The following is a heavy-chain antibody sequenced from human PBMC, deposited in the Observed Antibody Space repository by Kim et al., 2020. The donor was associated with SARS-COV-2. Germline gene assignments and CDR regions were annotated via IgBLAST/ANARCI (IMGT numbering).Heavy chain of an antibody. CDR3: AKVLADVLRWFGELNPIDY. CDR2: ISGSGGST. Sequence: GGSLRLSCAASGFTFSSYAMSWVRQAPGKGLEWVSAISGSGGSTYYADSVKGRFTISRDNSKNTLYLQMNSLRAEDTAVYYCAKVLADVLRWFGELNPIDYWGQGTLVTVSS. CDR1: GFTFSSYA. J-gene: IGHJ4*02. D-gene: IGHD3-10*01. V-gene: IGHV3-23*01.